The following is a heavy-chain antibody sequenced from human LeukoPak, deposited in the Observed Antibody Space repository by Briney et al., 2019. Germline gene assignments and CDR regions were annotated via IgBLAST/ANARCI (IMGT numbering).Heavy chain of an antibody. D-gene: IGHD6-19*01. J-gene: IGHJ3*02. CDR2: IYYSGST. V-gene: IGHV4-61*01. Sequence: SETLSLTCTVSGGSISSSSYYWSWIRQPPGKGLEWIGYIYYSGSTNYNPSLKSRVTISVDTSKNQFSLKLSSVTAADTAVYYCARSSIAVAHDAFDIWDQGTMVTVSS. CDR1: GGSISSSSYY. CDR3: ARSSIAVAHDAFDI.